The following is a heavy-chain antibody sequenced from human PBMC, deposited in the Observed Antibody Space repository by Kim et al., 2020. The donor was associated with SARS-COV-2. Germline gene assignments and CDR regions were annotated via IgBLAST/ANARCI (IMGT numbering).Heavy chain of an antibody. Sequence: GSSTNYADSVKARFTNSRDNAKNTLYLQMNNLRAEDTAVYYCATSRTFDYWGQGTLVTVSS. CDR2: GSST. CDR3: ATSRTFDY. J-gene: IGHJ4*02. D-gene: IGHD1-1*01. V-gene: IGHV3-74*01.